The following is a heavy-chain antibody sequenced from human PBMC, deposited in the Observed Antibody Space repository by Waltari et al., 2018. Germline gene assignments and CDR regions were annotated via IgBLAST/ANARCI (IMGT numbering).Heavy chain of an antibody. CDR3: ARHRGYGSTWGWFDP. V-gene: IGHV4-59*08. Sequence: QVQLQESGPGLVKPSETLSLTCTVSGGSISGYYWSWIRQPPGKGLEWIGYSYYNGRTNYKPSLNTRVTISLDTSKNQVSLRLSSVTATDTAVYYCARHRGYGSTWGWFDPWGQGTLVTVSS. D-gene: IGHD6-13*01. CDR1: GGSISGYY. CDR2: SYYNGRT. J-gene: IGHJ5*02.